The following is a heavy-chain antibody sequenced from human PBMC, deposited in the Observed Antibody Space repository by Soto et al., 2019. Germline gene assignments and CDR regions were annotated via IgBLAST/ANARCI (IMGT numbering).Heavy chain of an antibody. D-gene: IGHD6-19*01. CDR2: IRSKANSYAT. CDR1: GFTFSGSA. J-gene: IGHJ4*02. V-gene: IGHV3-73*01. CDR3: TRRWEDWLAYDY. Sequence: ESGGGLVQPGGSLKLSCAASGFTFSGSAMHWVRQASGKGLEWVGRIRSKANSYATAYAASVKGRFTISKDDSKNMAYLQMNSLKTEDTAVYYCTRRWEDWLAYDYWGQGTLVTVSS.